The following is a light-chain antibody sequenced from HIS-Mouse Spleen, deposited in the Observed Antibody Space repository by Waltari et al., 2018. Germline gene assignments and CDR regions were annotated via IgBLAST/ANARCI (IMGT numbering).Light chain of an antibody. CDR3: QQYGSSPPRIT. Sequence: EIVLTQSPGTLSLSPGERATLSCRASQSVSSSYLAWYQQKPGQAPRRLIYGASSRATGIPDRFSGSGSGTDFTLTISRLEPEDFAVYYCQQYGSSPPRITFGQGTRLEIK. V-gene: IGKV3-20*01. CDR1: QSVSSSY. CDR2: GAS. J-gene: IGKJ5*01.